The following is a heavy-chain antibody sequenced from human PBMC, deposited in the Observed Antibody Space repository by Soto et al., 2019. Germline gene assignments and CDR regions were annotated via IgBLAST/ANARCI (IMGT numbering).Heavy chain of an antibody. Sequence: QVQLVESGGGLVKPGGSVRLSCAASGFTFSDSYMSWVRQAPGKGLEWVSYISGSAITTSHADSVKGRFTISRDNGKNSVYLQMDSLRAEDTAVYYCATFLGGIPARPFDSWGQGTLVTVSS. CDR3: ATFLGGIPARPFDS. V-gene: IGHV3-11*01. D-gene: IGHD6-6*01. CDR1: GFTFSDSY. J-gene: IGHJ4*02. CDR2: ISGSAITT.